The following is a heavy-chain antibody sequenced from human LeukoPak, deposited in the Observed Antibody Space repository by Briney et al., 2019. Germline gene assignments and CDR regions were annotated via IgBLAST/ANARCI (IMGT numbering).Heavy chain of an antibody. CDR3: ANILPPRGLQKDYYYYYGMDV. CDR1: GFTFSSYS. CDR2: ISRSGSST. Sequence: GGSLRLSCAASGFTFSSYSMNWVRQAPGKGLEWVSYISRSGSSTYYADSAEGRFIISRDNAKNSLYLQMNGLRDEDTAAYYCANILPPRGLQKDYYYYYGMDVGGQGTTVTVSS. V-gene: IGHV3-48*02. J-gene: IGHJ6*02. D-gene: IGHD3-9*01.